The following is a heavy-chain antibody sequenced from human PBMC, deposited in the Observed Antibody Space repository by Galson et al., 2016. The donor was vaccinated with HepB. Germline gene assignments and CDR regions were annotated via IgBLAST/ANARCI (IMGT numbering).Heavy chain of an antibody. CDR3: ARAPLYCSGGSCIPYYFDY. J-gene: IGHJ4*02. CDR2: ISDDGGKK. CDR1: QFTFSTYA. D-gene: IGHD2-15*01. V-gene: IGHV3-30-3*01. Sequence: SLRLSCAVSQFTFSTYAMNWVRQAPGKGLEWVAVISDDGGKKYYADSVKGRFTISRDNSKNTLYLQMNSLRPEDKAVYFCARAPLYCSGGSCIPYYFDYWGQGTPVTVSS.